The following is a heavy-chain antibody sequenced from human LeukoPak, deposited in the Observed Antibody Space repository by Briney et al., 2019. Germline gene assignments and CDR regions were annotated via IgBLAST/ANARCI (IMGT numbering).Heavy chain of an antibody. V-gene: IGHV3-23*01. CDR1: GVSFSNKS. D-gene: IGHD2-15*01. CDR3: ARSGVATCHY. J-gene: IGHJ4*02. CDR2: INPDGGGS. Sequence: GGTVRLFCQDSGVSFSNKSRRWVRQAPGKGLEWVSSINPDGGGSFFADSVKGRFTISRDDSRSVVYLQMNSLSAEDTAVYYCARSGVATCHYWGQGILVTVSS.